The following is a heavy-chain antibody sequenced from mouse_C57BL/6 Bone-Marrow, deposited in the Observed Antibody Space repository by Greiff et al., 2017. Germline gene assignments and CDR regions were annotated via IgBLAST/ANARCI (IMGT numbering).Heavy chain of an antibody. D-gene: IGHD3-2*02. CDR2: INPNNGGT. V-gene: IGHV1-26*01. Sequence: EVQLQQSGPELVKPGASVKISCKASGYTFTDYYMNWVKQSHGKSLEWIGDINPNNGGTSYNQKFKGKATLTVDKSSSTAYMELRSLTSEDSAVYYCAREQLRLFDYWGKGTTLTVSS. J-gene: IGHJ2*01. CDR3: AREQLRLFDY. CDR1: GYTFTDYY.